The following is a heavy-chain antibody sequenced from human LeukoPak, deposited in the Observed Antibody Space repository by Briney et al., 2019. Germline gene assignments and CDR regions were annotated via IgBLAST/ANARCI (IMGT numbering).Heavy chain of an antibody. J-gene: IGHJ5*02. CDR3: ARRYSSSWYPSYWFDP. Sequence: SETLSLTCAVYGGSFSNYYWSWIRQSPGKGLEWIGEITHSGSTNYNPSLKSRVTISVDTSKNQFSLKLSSVTAADTAVYYCARRYSSSWYPSYWFDPWGQGTLVTVSS. D-gene: IGHD6-13*01. CDR1: GGSFSNYY. V-gene: IGHV4-34*01. CDR2: ITHSGST.